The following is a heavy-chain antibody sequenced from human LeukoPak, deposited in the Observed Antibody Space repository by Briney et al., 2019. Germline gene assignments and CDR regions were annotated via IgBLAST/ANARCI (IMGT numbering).Heavy chain of an antibody. Sequence: ASVKVSCKASGGTFSSYAISWVRQAPGQGLEWMGRIIPILGIANYARKFQGRVTITADKSTSTAYMELSSLRSEDTAVYYCARGSSSWHFDYWGQGTLVTVSS. D-gene: IGHD6-13*01. J-gene: IGHJ4*02. CDR2: IIPILGIA. V-gene: IGHV1-69*04. CDR3: ARGSSSWHFDY. CDR1: GGTFSSYA.